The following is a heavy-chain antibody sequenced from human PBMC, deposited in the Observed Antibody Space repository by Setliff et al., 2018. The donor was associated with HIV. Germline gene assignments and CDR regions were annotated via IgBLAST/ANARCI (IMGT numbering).Heavy chain of an antibody. CDR2: IFYSGHT. J-gene: IGHJ5*02. Sequence: KPSETLSLTCTVSGGSISSSSYYWGWIRQPPGKGLEWIGNIFYSGHTFYNPSLKSRVTISVDTSKNQFSLKLSSVTAADTAVYYCATYTISQNWFDPWGQGTLVTVSS. D-gene: IGHD2-2*02. CDR1: GGSISSSSYY. CDR3: ATYTISQNWFDP. V-gene: IGHV4-39*07.